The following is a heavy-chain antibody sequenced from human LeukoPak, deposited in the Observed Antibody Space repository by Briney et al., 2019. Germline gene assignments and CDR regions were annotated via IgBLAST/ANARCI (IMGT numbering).Heavy chain of an antibody. CDR2: ISWNGGST. CDR1: GFNFDDYG. D-gene: IGHD1-26*01. V-gene: IGHV3-20*04. J-gene: IGHJ4*02. Sequence: PGGSLRLSCAASGFNFDDYGMTWVRHAPGEGLEWVSGISWNGGSTAYVDSVKGRFTISRDNANNSLYLQMNSLRGEDTALYYCARGSGSYSTYFDFWGQGTLVTVSS. CDR3: ARGSGSYSTYFDF.